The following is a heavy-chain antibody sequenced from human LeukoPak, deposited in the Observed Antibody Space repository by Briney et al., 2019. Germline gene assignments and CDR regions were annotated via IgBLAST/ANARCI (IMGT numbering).Heavy chain of an antibody. CDR2: IYSGGST. J-gene: IGHJ4*02. Sequence: GGSLRLSCAASGFTVSSNYMSWGRQAPRKGLEWVSVIYSGGSTYYADSAKGRFTISRDNSKNTLYLQMNSLRAEDTAVYYCARGRVTKLAAWDYWGEGTLVTVSS. CDR3: ARGRVTKLAAWDY. V-gene: IGHV3-53*01. CDR1: GFTVSSNY. D-gene: IGHD2-21*02.